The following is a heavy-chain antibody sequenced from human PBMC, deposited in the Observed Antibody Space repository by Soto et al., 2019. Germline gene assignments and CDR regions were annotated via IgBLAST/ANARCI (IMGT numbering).Heavy chain of an antibody. CDR1: GGSISSYY. CDR3: AAAPRY. J-gene: IGHJ4*02. V-gene: IGHV4-59*01. CDR2: IYYTGST. Sequence: QVQLQESGPGLVKPSETLSLTCTVSGGSISSYYWSWIRQPPGKGLEWIGYIYYTGSTDHNPSLKRRVTISLDTSENQVSLQLTSVTAADTAVYYCAAAPRYWGQGVLVTVSS. D-gene: IGHD2-15*01.